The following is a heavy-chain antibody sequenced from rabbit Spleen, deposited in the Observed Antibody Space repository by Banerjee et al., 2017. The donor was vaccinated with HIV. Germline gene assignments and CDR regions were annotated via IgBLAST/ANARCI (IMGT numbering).Heavy chain of an antibody. V-gene: IGHV1S7*01. CDR1: GFDFGRYY. CDR2: IDPVFGST. D-gene: IGHD7-1*01. J-gene: IGHJ4*01. CDR3: ASSPVYPYYFDL. Sequence: ESGGGLVQPGGSLKLSCKASGFDFGRYYMSWVRQAPGKGLEWIGYIDPVFGSTYYASWVNGRFTISSHNAQNTLYLRLNSLTAADTATYFCASSPVYPYYFDLWGPGTLVTVS.